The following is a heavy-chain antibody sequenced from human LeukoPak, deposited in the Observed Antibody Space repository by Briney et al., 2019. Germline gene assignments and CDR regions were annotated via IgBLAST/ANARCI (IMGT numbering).Heavy chain of an antibody. V-gene: IGHV3-7*01. CDR3: ARDFWDLYWNYRGSFDY. Sequence: GGSLRLSCAASGLTFSSYWMSWVRQAPGKGLEWVANIKQDGSEKYYVDSVKGRFTISRDNAKNSLYLQMNSLRAEDTAVYYCARDFWDLYWNYRGSFDYWGQGTLVTVSS. J-gene: IGHJ4*02. CDR1: GLTFSSYW. CDR2: IKQDGSEK. D-gene: IGHD1-7*01.